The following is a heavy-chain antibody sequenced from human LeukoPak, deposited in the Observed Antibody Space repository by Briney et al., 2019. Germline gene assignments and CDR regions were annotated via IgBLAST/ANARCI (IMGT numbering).Heavy chain of an antibody. D-gene: IGHD4-11*01. V-gene: IGHV3-23*01. CDR1: GFTFNNYA. J-gene: IGHJ4*02. Sequence: GGSLRLSCAASGFTFNNYAMTWVRQAPGKGLEWVSVVSGSGDNTNYADSVKGRFTISRDNSKNTLFLQMNSLRIEDAAVYFRARWGNDYSQFDSWGQGTLVTVS. CDR2: VSGSGDNT. CDR3: ARWGNDYSQFDS.